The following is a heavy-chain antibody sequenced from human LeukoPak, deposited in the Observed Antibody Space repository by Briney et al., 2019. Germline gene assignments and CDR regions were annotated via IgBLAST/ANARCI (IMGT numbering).Heavy chain of an antibody. Sequence: RASVKVSCKASGGTFSSYAISWVRQAPGQGPEWMGGIIPIFGTANYAQKFQGRVTITTDESTSTAYMELSSLRSEDTAVYYCARGWGYYYYMDVWGKGTTVTVSS. D-gene: IGHD3-16*01. CDR2: IIPIFGTA. V-gene: IGHV1-69*05. CDR3: ARGWGYYYYMDV. J-gene: IGHJ6*03. CDR1: GGTFSSYA.